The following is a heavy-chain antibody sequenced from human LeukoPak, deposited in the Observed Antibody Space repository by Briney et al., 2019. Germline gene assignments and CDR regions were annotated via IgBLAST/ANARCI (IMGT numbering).Heavy chain of an antibody. J-gene: IGHJ4*02. CDR3: ARKWDHFDY. V-gene: IGHV4-39*07. Sequence: PSETLSLTCTVSGGSISSYYWNWIRQPAGKGLEWIGSIYYSGSTYYNPSLKSRVTISVDTSKSQFSLKLSSVTAADTAVYYCARKWDHFDYWGQGTLVTVSS. D-gene: IGHD1-26*01. CDR1: GGSISSYY. CDR2: IYYSGST.